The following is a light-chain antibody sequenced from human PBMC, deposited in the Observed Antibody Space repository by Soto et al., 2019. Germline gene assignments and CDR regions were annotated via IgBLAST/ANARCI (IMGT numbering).Light chain of an antibody. CDR2: AAS. CDR3: QQSYSTPRT. Sequence: DIQITQSPSSLSASVGDRVTITCRASQSISTYLNWYQQNPGKAPKLLIYAASSLQSGVPSKFSGSGSGTDFTLIISSLQPEDFATYYGQQSYSTPRTFGQGTKVEMK. V-gene: IGKV1-39*01. J-gene: IGKJ1*01. CDR1: QSISTY.